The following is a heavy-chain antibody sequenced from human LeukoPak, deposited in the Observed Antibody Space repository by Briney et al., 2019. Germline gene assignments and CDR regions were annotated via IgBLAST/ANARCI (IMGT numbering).Heavy chain of an antibody. CDR3: ARDWRTSGIAAAGTFDP. Sequence: SVKVSCKASGGTFSSYAISWVRQAPRPGLEWVGGIIPIFGTANYAQKSQGRLTITTDESTSTAYMELSSLRSKDTAVYYCARDWRTSGIAAAGTFDPWGQGTLVTVSS. CDR1: GGTFSSYA. D-gene: IGHD6-13*01. J-gene: IGHJ5*02. CDR2: IIPIFGTA. V-gene: IGHV1-69*05.